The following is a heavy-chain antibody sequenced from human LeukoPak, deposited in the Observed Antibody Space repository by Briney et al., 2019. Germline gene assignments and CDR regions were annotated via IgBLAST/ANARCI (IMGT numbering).Heavy chain of an antibody. Sequence: PGGSLRLSCAASGFTFSSYAMHWVRQAPSKGLEWVAVISYDGSNKYYADSVKGRFTISRDNSKNTLYLQMNSLRAEDTAVYYCARDHDFWSGYYTERGYYFDYWGQGTLVTVSS. CDR3: ARDHDFWSGYYTERGYYFDY. J-gene: IGHJ4*02. CDR1: GFTFSSYA. V-gene: IGHV3-30-3*01. D-gene: IGHD3-3*01. CDR2: ISYDGSNK.